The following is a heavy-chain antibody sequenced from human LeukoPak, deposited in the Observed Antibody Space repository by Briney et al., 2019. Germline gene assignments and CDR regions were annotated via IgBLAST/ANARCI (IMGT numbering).Heavy chain of an antibody. V-gene: IGHV1-2*06. CDR3: TRVGRESSTGWLDY. J-gene: IGHJ4*02. CDR1: GYTFTGYY. D-gene: IGHD6-19*01. Sequence: ASVKVSCKASGYTFTGYYIHWVRQAPGQGLEWMGRINPNNGGTNYAQKFQGRVTMTRDMSMSTAYMELSRLRSDDTAVYYCTRVGRESSTGWLDYWGQGTLVTVSS. CDR2: INPNNGGT.